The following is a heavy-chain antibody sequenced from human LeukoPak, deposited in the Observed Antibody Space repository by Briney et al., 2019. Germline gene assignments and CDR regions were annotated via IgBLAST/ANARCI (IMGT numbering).Heavy chain of an antibody. CDR2: INPNSGGT. D-gene: IGHD1-26*01. V-gene: IGHV1-2*02. Sequence: ASVKVSCKASGYTFTGYYMHWVRQAPGQGLEWMGWINPNSGGTNYAQKFQGRVTMTRDTSISTAYMELSRLRSGDTAVYYCARAEIVGDTRVPFDYWGQGTLVTVSS. CDR1: GYTFTGYY. CDR3: ARAEIVGDTRVPFDY. J-gene: IGHJ4*02.